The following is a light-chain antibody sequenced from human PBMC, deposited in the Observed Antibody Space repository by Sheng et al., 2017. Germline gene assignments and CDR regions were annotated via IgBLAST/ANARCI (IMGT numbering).Light chain of an antibody. CDR2: AAS. Sequence: DIQMTQSPSVVSASVGDRVTITCRASLGISNSLAWYQQKPGKAPKLLVYAASILESGVPSRFRGSVSGTEYTLTISSLQPEDFTTYYCLQYYTSPRSFGPGTKVEIK. J-gene: IGKJ1*01. CDR3: LQYYTSPRS. CDR1: LGISNS. V-gene: IGKV1-NL1*01.